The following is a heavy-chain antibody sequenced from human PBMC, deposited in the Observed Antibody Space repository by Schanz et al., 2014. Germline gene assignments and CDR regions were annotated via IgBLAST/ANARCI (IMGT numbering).Heavy chain of an antibody. Sequence: EVQLVESGGGLVQPGGSLRLSCSASGFTFSIYAMHWVRQAPGKGLVWVANIKHDGSVKDYVDSVEGRFTISRDNAKRSLFLQMNSLRVEDTAVYFCVSQTGSPNYWGQGTLVTVSS. D-gene: IGHD6-13*01. V-gene: IGHV3-7*01. CDR2: IKHDGSVK. J-gene: IGHJ4*02. CDR1: GFTFSIYA. CDR3: VSQTGSPNY.